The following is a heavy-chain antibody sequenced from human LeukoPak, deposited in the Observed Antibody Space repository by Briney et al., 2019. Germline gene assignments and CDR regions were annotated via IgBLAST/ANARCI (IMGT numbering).Heavy chain of an antibody. CDR1: GYTFTGYY. CDR3: ARDPTDP. Sequence: SVKVSCKASGYTFTGYYMHWVRQAPGQGLEWMGRIIPILGIANYARKFQGRVTITADKSTSTAYMELSSLRSEDTAVYYCARDPTDPWGQGTLVTVSS. CDR2: IIPILGIA. J-gene: IGHJ5*02. V-gene: IGHV1-69*04.